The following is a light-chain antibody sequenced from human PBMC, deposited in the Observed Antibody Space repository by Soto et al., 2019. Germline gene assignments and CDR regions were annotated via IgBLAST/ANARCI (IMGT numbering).Light chain of an antibody. J-gene: IGLJ1*01. V-gene: IGLV2-14*01. CDR1: RSDVGGYDY. CDR2: EVT. Sequence: QSVLTQPASVSGSPGQSITISCTGTRSDVGGYDYVSWYQQYPGKAPKLMIYEVTNRPSGVSNRFSGSKSGNTASLTISGLQAEDEADYYCTSYTSSSTSYVFGTGTKLTVL. CDR3: TSYTSSSTSYV.